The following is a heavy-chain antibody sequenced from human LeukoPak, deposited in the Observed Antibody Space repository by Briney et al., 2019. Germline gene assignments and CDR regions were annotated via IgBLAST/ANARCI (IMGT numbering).Heavy chain of an antibody. CDR3: ARGELELGLLDY. Sequence: GGSLRLSCAASGFTFSRYTMNWVRQAPGKGLEWVSSISSSSSYIYYADSVKGRFTISRDNAKNSLYLQMNSLRAEDTAVYYCARGELELGLLDYWGQGTLVTVSS. V-gene: IGHV3-21*01. CDR2: ISSSSSYI. D-gene: IGHD1-7*01. J-gene: IGHJ4*02. CDR1: GFTFSRYT.